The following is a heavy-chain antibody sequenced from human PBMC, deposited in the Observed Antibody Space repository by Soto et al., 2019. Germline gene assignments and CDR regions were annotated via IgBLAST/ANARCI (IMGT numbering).Heavy chain of an antibody. J-gene: IGHJ4*02. CDR1: GDSIRSGNHY. Sequence: SETLSLTCTVTGDSIRSGNHYWSWIRQPPGKGLEWIGYIYYSGSTYYSPSLKSRVTISVDTSKNQFSLKLNSVTAADTAVYYCARVKATLYRHYYFDYWGQGTPVTVSS. V-gene: IGHV4-30-4*01. CDR3: ARVKATLYRHYYFDY. CDR2: IYYSGST. D-gene: IGHD5-12*01.